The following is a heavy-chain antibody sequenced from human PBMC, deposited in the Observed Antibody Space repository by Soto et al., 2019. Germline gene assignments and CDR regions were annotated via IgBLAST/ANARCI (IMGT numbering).Heavy chain of an antibody. CDR2: ISGSGGSS. CDR3: AKGGSYYYDSSGYYAN. Sequence: GGSLSLSCAASGFTFSLYSMIWVRQAPGKGLEWVSAISGSGGSSYYADSVKGRFTISRDNSKNTLFLQMNSLRAEDTAIYYCAKGGSYYYDSSGYYANWGQGTLVTVSS. CDR1: GFTFSLYS. V-gene: IGHV3-23*01. J-gene: IGHJ4*02. D-gene: IGHD3-22*01.